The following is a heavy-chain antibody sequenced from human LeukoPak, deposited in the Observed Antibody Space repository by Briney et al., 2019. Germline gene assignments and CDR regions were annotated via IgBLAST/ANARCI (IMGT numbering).Heavy chain of an antibody. D-gene: IGHD3-3*01. V-gene: IGHV1-18*01. Sequence: ASVKVSCKASGYTFTSYGISWLRQAPEQGLEWMGWISAYNGNTNYAQKLQGRVTITTDTSTSTAYMELRSLRSDDTAVYYCAFAGGDFWSGYYASYYYYMDVWGKGTTVTVSS. CDR3: AFAGGDFWSGYYASYYYYMDV. J-gene: IGHJ6*03. CDR2: ISAYNGNT. CDR1: GYTFTSYG.